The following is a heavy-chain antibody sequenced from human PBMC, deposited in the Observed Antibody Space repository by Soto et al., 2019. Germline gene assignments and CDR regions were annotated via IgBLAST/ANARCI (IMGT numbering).Heavy chain of an antibody. CDR2: IGSDGST. J-gene: IGHJ4*02. Sequence: EVQLLESGGDFVPPGGSLRLSCAASGFPFSRHAMAWVRRAAGKGLEWVATIGSDGSTYHAESVKGRFSISRDNYGNMLHLQLNSLRVEDAGIYDCAKAPDNHRFDSWGQGTLVTVSS. CDR1: GFPFSRHA. V-gene: IGHV3-23*01. CDR3: AKAPDNHRFDS.